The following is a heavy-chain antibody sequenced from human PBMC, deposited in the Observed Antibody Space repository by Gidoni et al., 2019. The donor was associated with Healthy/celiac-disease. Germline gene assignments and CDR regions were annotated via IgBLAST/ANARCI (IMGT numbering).Heavy chain of an antibody. Sequence: QVQLVQSGAEVKKPGASVKVSCKASGYTFPSYDLNWVRQATGQGLEWMGWINPNSGNTGYAQKFQGRVTMTRNTSISTAYMELSSLRSEDTAVYYCARGFGELFFATPYYYGMDVWGQGTTVTVSS. CDR3: ARGFGELFFATPYYYGMDV. J-gene: IGHJ6*02. D-gene: IGHD3-10*01. CDR2: INPNSGNT. CDR1: GYTFPSYD. V-gene: IGHV1-8*01.